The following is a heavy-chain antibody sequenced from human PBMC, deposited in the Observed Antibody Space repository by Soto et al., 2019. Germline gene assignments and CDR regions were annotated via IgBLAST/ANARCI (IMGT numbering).Heavy chain of an antibody. D-gene: IGHD3-22*01. CDR2: ISSSGSTI. V-gene: IGHV3-48*03. CDR3: ARFLNYYDSSGYYYYYYYGMDV. CDR1: GFTFSSYE. Sequence: EVQLVESGGGLVQPGGSLRLSCAASGFTFSSYEMNWVRQAPGKGPEWVSYISSSGSTIYYADSVKGRFTISRDNAKNSLYLQMNSLRAEDTAVYYCARFLNYYDSSGYYYYYYYGMDVWGQGTTVTVSS. J-gene: IGHJ6*02.